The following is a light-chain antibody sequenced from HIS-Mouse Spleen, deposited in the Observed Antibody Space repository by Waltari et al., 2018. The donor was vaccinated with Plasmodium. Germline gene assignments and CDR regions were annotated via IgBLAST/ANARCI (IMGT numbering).Light chain of an antibody. CDR1: AVTKKY. J-gene: IGLJ3*02. CDR3: YSTDSSGNHRV. Sequence: SYELTQPPSGSVSPGQTARITCSGDAVTKKYAYWYQQKSGQAPVMVIYEDSTRPSGIPDRFSGSSSGTMATLTISGAQVEDEADYYCYSTDSSGNHRVFGGGTKLTVL. CDR2: EDS. V-gene: IGLV3-10*01.